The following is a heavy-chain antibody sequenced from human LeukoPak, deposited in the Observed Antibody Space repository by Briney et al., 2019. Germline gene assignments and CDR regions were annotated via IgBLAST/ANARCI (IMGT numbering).Heavy chain of an antibody. Sequence: ASVKVSCKASGYTFTSYGISWVRQAPGQGLEGVGWISAYNGNTNYAQKLQGRVTMTTGTSTSTAYMELRSLRSDDTAVYYCARLYYDFWSGYYTSSHDYWGQGTLVTVSS. CDR3: ARLYYDFWSGYYTSSHDY. D-gene: IGHD3-3*01. CDR2: ISAYNGNT. J-gene: IGHJ4*02. CDR1: GYTFTSYG. V-gene: IGHV1-18*01.